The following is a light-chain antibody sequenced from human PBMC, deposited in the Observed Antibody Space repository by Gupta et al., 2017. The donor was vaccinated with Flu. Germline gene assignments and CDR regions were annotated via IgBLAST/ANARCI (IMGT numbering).Light chain of an antibody. CDR2: GKD. J-gene: IGLJ2*01. CDR3: NARDSSGNHPVV. Sequence: RVTSQGDSLKSDYAGWDQRKPVHTPVLVFYGKDNRPSGSPGRISSSSSGNTVSLTITGAKADDEADDYCNARDSSGNHPVVFGGGTKLTVL. V-gene: IGLV3-19*01. CDR1: SLKSDY.